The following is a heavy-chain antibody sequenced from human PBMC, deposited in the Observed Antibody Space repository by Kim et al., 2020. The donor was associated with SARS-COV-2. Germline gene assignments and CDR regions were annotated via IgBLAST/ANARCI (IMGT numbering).Heavy chain of an antibody. J-gene: IGHJ6*02. CDR3: AKDKGAGTTSWDGMDV. Sequence: SGKGRFTISRDNSKNSLYLQMNSLRTEDTALYYCAKDKGAGTTSWDGMDVWGQGTTVTVSS. V-gene: IGHV3-43*01. D-gene: IGHD1-7*01.